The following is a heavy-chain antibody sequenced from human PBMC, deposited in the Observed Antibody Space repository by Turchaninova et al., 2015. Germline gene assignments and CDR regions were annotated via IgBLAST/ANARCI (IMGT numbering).Heavy chain of an antibody. V-gene: IGHV3-21*01. Sequence: GGGLVRPGTSLRLSCAAAGIRFSDYGMNWVRQSPGKGLEWVSSIDQSGRSIYYADSLKGRFSVSRDNANSSVYLQMNSLRVEDTAVYYCTKDWATYCSVDICSFGMDVWGRGTTVTVSS. CDR2: IDQSGRSI. CDR3: TKDWATYCSVDICSFGMDV. D-gene: IGHD2-21*02. J-gene: IGHJ6*04. CDR1: GIRFSDYG.